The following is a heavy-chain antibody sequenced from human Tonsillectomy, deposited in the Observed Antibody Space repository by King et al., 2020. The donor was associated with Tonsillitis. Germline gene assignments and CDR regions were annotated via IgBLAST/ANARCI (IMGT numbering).Heavy chain of an antibody. V-gene: IGHV3-21*01. J-gene: IGHJ6*02. D-gene: IGHD3-10*01. Sequence: VQLVQSGGGLVKPGGSLRLSCAASGFTFSSYSMNWVRQAPGKGLEWVSSISSSSSYIYYADSVKGRFTISRDNAKKSLYLQMKSLRAEETAVYYCERNSSGFGELLYSGMDVWGQGTTVTVSS. CDR2: ISSSSSYI. CDR1: GFTFSSYS. CDR3: ERNSSGFGELLYSGMDV.